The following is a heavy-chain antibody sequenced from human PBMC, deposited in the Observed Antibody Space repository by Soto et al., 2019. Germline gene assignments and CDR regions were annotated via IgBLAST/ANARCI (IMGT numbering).Heavy chain of an antibody. D-gene: IGHD2-21*02. J-gene: IGHJ4*02. V-gene: IGHV3-9*01. CDR2: VSWNSGAK. CDR3: AKGVATAVPALDY. Sequence: EVQLVESGGGLVQPGRSLRLSCVASGFSFDDFVMNWVRQRPGKGLEWVSSVSWNSGAKLYADSVKGRFAISRDSAKKSVYLQMNSLRPDDTALYYCAKGVATAVPALDYWGQGTLVTVSS. CDR1: GFSFDDFV.